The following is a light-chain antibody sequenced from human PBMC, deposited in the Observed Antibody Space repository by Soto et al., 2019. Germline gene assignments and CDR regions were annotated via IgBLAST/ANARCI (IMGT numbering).Light chain of an antibody. Sequence: DIMVTQSPATLSLSPGESATLSCRASQSIGHFLVWYQQKPGQAPRLLISDASKRATGIPARFSGIGSGTEFTLTISRLEPEDFAVYYCQQYGSSSWTFGQGTKVDIK. CDR2: DAS. J-gene: IGKJ1*01. CDR1: QSIGHF. CDR3: QQYGSSSWT. V-gene: IGKV3-11*01.